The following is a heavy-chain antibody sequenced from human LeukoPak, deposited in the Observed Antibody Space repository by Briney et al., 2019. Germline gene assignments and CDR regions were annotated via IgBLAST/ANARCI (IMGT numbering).Heavy chain of an antibody. CDR3: ARVEGYDSSGYYYGY. CDR2: INAGNGNT. V-gene: IGHV1-3*01. CDR1: GYTFTSYA. D-gene: IGHD3-22*01. J-gene: IGHJ4*02. Sequence: ASVKVSCKASGYTFTSYAMHWVRQAPGQRLEWMGWINAGNGNTKYSQKFQGRVTITRDTSASTAYMELSSLRSEDTAVYYCARVEGYDSSGYYYGYWGQGTLVTVSS.